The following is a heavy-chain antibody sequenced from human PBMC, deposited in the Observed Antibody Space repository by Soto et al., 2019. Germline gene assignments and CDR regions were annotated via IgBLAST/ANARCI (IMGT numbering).Heavy chain of an antibody. D-gene: IGHD4-17*01. J-gene: IGHJ4*02. CDR2: IWYDGSNK. CDR1: GFTFSSYG. CDR3: ARDLAVTTILEPPGADYFDC. Sequence: QVQLVESGGGVVQPGRSLRLSCAASGFTFSSYGMHWVRQAPGKGLEWVAVIWYDGSNKYYADSVKGRFTISRDNSKNTPYLQMNSLRVEDTAVYYCARDLAVTTILEPPGADYFDCWGQGTLVTVSS. V-gene: IGHV3-33*01.